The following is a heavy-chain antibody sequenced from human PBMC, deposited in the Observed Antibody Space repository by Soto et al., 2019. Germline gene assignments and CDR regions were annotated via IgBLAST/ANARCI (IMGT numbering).Heavy chain of an antibody. Sequence: LRLSCAASGFTFSNYNMNWVRRAPGKGLEWVSSISSSGTYIYYADSVKGRFTISRDNAKNSLYLQMNSLRAEDTAVYYCARVVYFDNSGYNYWGQGTLVTVSS. CDR3: ARVVYFDNSGYNY. CDR2: ISSSGTYI. CDR1: GFTFSNYN. D-gene: IGHD3-22*01. V-gene: IGHV3-21*01. J-gene: IGHJ4*02.